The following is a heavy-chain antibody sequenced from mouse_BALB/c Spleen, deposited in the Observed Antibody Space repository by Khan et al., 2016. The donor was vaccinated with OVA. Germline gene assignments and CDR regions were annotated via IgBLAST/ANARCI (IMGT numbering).Heavy chain of an antibody. J-gene: IGHJ2*01. V-gene: IGHV1-4*01. D-gene: IGHD3-1*01. CDR1: GFTFTSYT. Sequence: QVQLKQSGAELVKPGASVKMSCKASGFTFTSYTMHWVQQRPGQGLEWIGYINPCSGYTKYNQKFKDKATLTADKSSSTAYMQLSSLTSEDSAVYYCARKSTRTSYWGQGTTLTVSS. CDR3: ARKSTRTSY. CDR2: INPCSGYT.